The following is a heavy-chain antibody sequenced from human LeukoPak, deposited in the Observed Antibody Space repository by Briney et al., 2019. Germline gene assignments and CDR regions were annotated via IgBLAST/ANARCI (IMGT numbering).Heavy chain of an antibody. D-gene: IGHD3-22*01. V-gene: IGHV4-59*01. CDR2: IYYSGST. CDR3: AGAVVITSAEYFQH. J-gene: IGHJ1*01. CDR1: GGSISSYY. Sequence: SSETLSLTCTVSGGSISSYYWSWIRQPPGKGLEWIGYIYYSGSTNHNPSLKSRVTISLDTSKNQFSLKLSSVTAADTAVYYCAGAVVITSAEYFQHWGQGTLVTVSS.